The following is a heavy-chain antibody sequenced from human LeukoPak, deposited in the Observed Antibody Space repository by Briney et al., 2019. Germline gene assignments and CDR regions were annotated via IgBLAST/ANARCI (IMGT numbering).Heavy chain of an antibody. Sequence: GASVKVSCKASGYTFTSYDINWVRQATGQGLEWMGWMNPNSGNTGYAQKFQGRVTMTRKTSISTAYRELTTLRSEDTAVYYCARAYYGSGYQYGYWGQGTLVTVSS. D-gene: IGHD3-10*01. CDR1: GYTFTSYD. CDR3: ARAYYGSGYQYGY. V-gene: IGHV1-8*01. CDR2: MNPNSGNT. J-gene: IGHJ4*02.